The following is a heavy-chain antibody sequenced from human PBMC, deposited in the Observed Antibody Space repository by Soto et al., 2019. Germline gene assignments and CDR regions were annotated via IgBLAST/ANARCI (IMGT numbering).Heavy chain of an antibody. CDR2: ISAYNGNT. V-gene: IGHV1-18*01. CDR1: GYTFTSYG. J-gene: IGHJ3*02. CDR3: ARDRVVVVVAATIRVGNAFDI. Sequence: ASVKVSCKASGYTFTSYGISWVRQAPGQGLEWMGWISAYNGNTNYAQKLQGRVTMTTDTSTSTAYMELRSLRSDDTAVYYCARDRVVVVVAATIRVGNAFDIWGQGTMVTVSS. D-gene: IGHD2-15*01.